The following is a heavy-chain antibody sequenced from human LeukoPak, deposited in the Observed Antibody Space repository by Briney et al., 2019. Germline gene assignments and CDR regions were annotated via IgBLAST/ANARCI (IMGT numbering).Heavy chain of an antibody. CDR1: GGSISSSSYY. Sequence: SETLSLTCTVSGGSISSSSYYWGWIRQPPGKGLEWIGSIYYSGSTYYNPSLKSRVTISVDTSKNQFSLKLSSVTAADTAVSYCARHPTLRYFDWLSSVGAFDIWGQGTMVTVSS. J-gene: IGHJ3*02. V-gene: IGHV4-39*01. CDR2: IYYSGST. CDR3: ARHPTLRYFDWLSSVGAFDI. D-gene: IGHD3-9*01.